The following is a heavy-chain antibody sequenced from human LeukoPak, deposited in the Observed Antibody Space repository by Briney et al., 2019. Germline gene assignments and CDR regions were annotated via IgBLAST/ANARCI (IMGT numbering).Heavy chain of an antibody. CDR3: ARVDANTWYGKIDY. D-gene: IGHD6-13*01. CDR2: INPNSGDT. CDR1: GYTLTGYY. J-gene: IGHJ4*02. V-gene: IGHV1-2*02. Sequence: ASVKVSCKASGYTLTGYYMHWVRQAPGQGLEWMGWINPNSGDTHYAQNFQGRVTLTRDTSISTAYMELNSLRSDDTAVYYCARVDANTWYGKIDYWGQGTLVTVSS.